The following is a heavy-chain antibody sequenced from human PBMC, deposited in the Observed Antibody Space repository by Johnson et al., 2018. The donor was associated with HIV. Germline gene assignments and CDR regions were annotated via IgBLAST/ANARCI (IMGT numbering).Heavy chain of an antibody. CDR1: GFSFSDFA. Sequence: QVQLVESGGGLVQPGGSLRLSCAASGFSFSDFAIYWVRQAPGKGLEWVAVICCDGSTIYYADSVKGRFTISRDNCENSLYLQINSLRTKDTALYSCAKAGARGQRFDAFDIWGRGTTVSVSS. CDR3: AKAGARGQRFDAFDI. CDR2: ICCDGSTI. V-gene: IGHV3-33*03. J-gene: IGHJ3*02. D-gene: IGHD5-12*01.